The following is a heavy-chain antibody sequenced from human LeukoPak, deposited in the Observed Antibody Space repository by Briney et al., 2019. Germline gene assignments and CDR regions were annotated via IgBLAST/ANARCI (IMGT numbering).Heavy chain of an antibody. D-gene: IGHD3-3*01. CDR3: AKDDDFWSGYLRFDP. CDR1: GFTFGTYW. CDR2: VKKDGSEK. J-gene: IGHJ5*02. Sequence: GGSLRLSCVGSGFTFGTYWMSWVRQAPGKGLEWVANVKKDGSEKYYVDSVKGRFTMSRDNAKNTLYLQMNSLRAEDTAVYYCAKDDDFWSGYLRFDPWGQGTLVTVSS. V-gene: IGHV3-7*03.